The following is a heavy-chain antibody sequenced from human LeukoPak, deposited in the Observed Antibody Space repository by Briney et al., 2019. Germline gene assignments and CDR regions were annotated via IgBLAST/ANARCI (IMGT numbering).Heavy chain of an antibody. CDR2: ISGSGHDI. CDR3: TRDPRHLDS. V-gene: IGHV3-11*04. J-gene: IGHJ4*02. Sequence: PGGSLRLSCGASGFTFSDSYMTWVRQAPGKGVEWVAYISGSGHDINYSESAKGRFTISRDNARNSLYLQMSSLRVEDTAVYYCTRDPRHLDSWGQGTLVTVSS. CDR1: GFTFSDSY. D-gene: IGHD6-6*01.